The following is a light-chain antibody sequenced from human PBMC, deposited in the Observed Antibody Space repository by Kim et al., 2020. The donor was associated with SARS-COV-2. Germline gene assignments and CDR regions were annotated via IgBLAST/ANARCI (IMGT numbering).Light chain of an antibody. Sequence: FSPGEKPTLTCRASQIVINSLAWYQQKSGQAPRLLMYDASIRASGVPARFSGSGSGTDFTLIISSLEAEDFAVYFCQQRRDWPITFGQGTRLEIK. CDR3: QQRRDWPIT. V-gene: IGKV3-11*01. CDR1: QIVINS. J-gene: IGKJ5*01. CDR2: DAS.